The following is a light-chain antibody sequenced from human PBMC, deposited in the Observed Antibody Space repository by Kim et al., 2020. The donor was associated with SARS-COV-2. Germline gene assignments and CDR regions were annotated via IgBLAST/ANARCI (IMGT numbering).Light chain of an antibody. CDR2: GAS. V-gene: IGKV3-20*01. J-gene: IGKJ1*01. CDR1: QSVSSNY. Sequence: SPGERATLSCGASQSVSSNYLAWDQQKPGQAPRLLIYGASSRATGIPDRFSGSGSGTDFTLTISRLEPEDFAVYYCQQYGSSPRTFGQGTKVDIK. CDR3: QQYGSSPRT.